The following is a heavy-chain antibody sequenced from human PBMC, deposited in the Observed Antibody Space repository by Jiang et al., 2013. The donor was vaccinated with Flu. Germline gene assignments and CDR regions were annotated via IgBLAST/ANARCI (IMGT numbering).Heavy chain of an antibody. CDR2: IYYSGST. J-gene: IGHJ4*02. V-gene: IGHV4-59*08. D-gene: IGHD5-18*01. CDR3: ARHVGYSYGLRY. CDR1: GGSISSYY. Sequence: SGPGLVKPSETLSLTCTVSGGSISSYYWSWIRQPPGKGLEWIGYIYYSGSTNYNPSLKSRVTISVDTSKNQFSLKLSSVTAADTAVYYCARHVGYSYGLRYWGQGTLVTVSS.